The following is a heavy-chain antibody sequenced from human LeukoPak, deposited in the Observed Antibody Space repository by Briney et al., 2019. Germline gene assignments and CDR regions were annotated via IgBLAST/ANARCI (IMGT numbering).Heavy chain of an antibody. CDR2: TSQDESYK. D-gene: IGHD3-22*01. CDR1: GFTFNTYP. J-gene: IGHJ6*02. CDR3: ARDRLFYFHSPDYRAGYFYAMDV. V-gene: IGHV3-30-3*01. Sequence: PGRSLGLSCSASGFTFNTYPMHWVRQSPGKGLEWVAVTSQDESYKFYAESVKGRFTISRDNSNNTLYLQMNTLRPEDTSVYYCARDRLFYFHSPDYRAGYFYAMDVWGQGTTVTVSS.